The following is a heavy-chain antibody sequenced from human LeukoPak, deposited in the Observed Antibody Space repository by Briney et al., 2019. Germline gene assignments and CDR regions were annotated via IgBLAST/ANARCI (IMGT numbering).Heavy chain of an antibody. V-gene: IGHV4-30-4*01. Sequence: PSETLSLTCTVSGGSISSGDYYWSWIRQPPGKGLEWIGYIYYSGSTYYNPSLKSRVTISVDTSKNQFSLTLSSVIAADTAVYYCARHMPPLRGWYPAEIDHWGQGTLVAVSS. CDR1: GGSISSGDYY. D-gene: IGHD6-19*01. CDR3: ARHMPPLRGWYPAEIDH. CDR2: IYYSGST. J-gene: IGHJ4*02.